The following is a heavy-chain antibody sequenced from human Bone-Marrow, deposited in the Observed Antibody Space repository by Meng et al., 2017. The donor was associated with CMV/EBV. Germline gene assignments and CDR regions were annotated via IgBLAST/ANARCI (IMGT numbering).Heavy chain of an antibody. CDR2: ISSEGTTT. D-gene: IGHD3-22*01. J-gene: IGHJ5*02. Sequence: GESLKISCAASGFTFSSYGMHWVRQAPGKGLVWVSRISSEGTTTTYADSVKSRFTISRDNAKNTLYLQMNSLRAEDTAVYYCARDYYDSSGYRNWFDPWGQGTLVTVSS. CDR3: ARDYYDSSGYRNWFDP. CDR1: GFTFSSYG. V-gene: IGHV3-74*01.